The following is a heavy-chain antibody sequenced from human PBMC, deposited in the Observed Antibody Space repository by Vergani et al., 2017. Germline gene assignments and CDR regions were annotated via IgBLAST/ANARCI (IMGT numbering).Heavy chain of an antibody. J-gene: IGHJ5*02. V-gene: IGHV4-31*02. Sequence: QVQLQESGPGLVKPSQTLSLTCTVSGDSINRGGLYWTWIRQLPGKGLEWMGFIYHNGDPYYNPSLKSRFIMSLDTSKNQFSLKLASVTAADTAVYYCANVPAARIPITHLLAYWFDPWGQGTLVTVSS. CDR3: ANVPAARIPITHLLAYWFDP. CDR1: GDSINRGGLY. CDR2: IYHNGDP. D-gene: IGHD2-2*01.